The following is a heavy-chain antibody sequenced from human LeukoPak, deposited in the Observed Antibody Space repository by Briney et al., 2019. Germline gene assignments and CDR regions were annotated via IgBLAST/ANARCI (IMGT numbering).Heavy chain of an antibody. D-gene: IGHD2/OR15-2a*01. CDR1: GYTFTNYX. J-gene: IGHJ4*02. CDR3: ARDTDFSIDY. CDR2: INSRSGDA. V-gene: IGHV1-18*01. Sequence: ASVKVSCKASGYTFTNYXIAWVRQAPGQGLEWMGCINSRSGDAQLAHSLQARVTMTTDTSTSTASMELGSLGSDDTAVYYCARDTDFSIDYWGQGSLVTVSS.